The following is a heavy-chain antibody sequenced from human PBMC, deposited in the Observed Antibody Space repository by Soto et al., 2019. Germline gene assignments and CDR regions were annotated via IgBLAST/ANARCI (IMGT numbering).Heavy chain of an antibody. CDR1: GMIFSDAW. Sequence: EVQLVESGGGSVKPGGSLRLSCTASGMIFSDAWMTWVRQAPGKGLEWLGRVKSKADGETTDYGGPVKGRITVSRDDSHSTLYLQLNTLRVDDTAIYYCVAIVKWISYFDYWGQGTLVTVSP. CDR3: VAIVKWISYFDY. CDR2: VKSKADGETT. J-gene: IGHJ4*02. V-gene: IGHV3-15*01. D-gene: IGHD3-3*02.